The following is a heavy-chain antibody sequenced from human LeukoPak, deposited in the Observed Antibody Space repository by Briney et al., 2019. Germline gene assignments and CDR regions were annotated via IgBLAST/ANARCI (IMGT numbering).Heavy chain of an antibody. V-gene: IGHV4-59*11. CDR2: IYYSGST. CDR1: GGSISSHY. CDR3: ARGPRGTYSSSWYRT. J-gene: IGHJ4*02. Sequence: SETLSLTCTVSGGSISSHYWSWIRQPPGKGLEWIGYIYYSGSTNYNPSLKSRVTISVDTSKNQFSLKLSSVTAADTAVYYCARGPRGTYSSSWYRTWGQGTLVTVSS. D-gene: IGHD6-13*01.